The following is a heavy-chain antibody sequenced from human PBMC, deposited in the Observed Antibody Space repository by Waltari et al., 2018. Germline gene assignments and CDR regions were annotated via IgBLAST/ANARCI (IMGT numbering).Heavy chain of an antibody. Sequence: QVQLQQWGAGLLKPSETLSLTCAVYGGSFSGYYWSWILQPPGKGLEWIGEINHSGSTNYNPSLKSRVTISVDTSKNQFSLKLSSVTAADTAVYYCARGTIVVVPAAILKYYFDYWGQGTLVTVSS. CDR3: ARGTIVVVPAAILKYYFDY. J-gene: IGHJ4*02. D-gene: IGHD2-2*01. CDR1: GGSFSGYY. CDR2: INHSGST. V-gene: IGHV4-34*01.